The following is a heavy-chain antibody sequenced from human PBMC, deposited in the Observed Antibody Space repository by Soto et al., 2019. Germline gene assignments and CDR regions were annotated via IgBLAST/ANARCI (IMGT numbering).Heavy chain of an antibody. D-gene: IGHD3-3*01. CDR2: ISGSGGST. J-gene: IGHJ4*02. V-gene: IGHV3-23*01. Sequence: PGGSLRLSCAASGFTFSSYAMSWVRQAPGKGLEWVSAISGSGGSTYYADSVKGRFTISRDNSKNTLYLQMNSLRAEDTAVYYCAKDPGTFYDFWSGYYTGIPDYWGQGTLVTVSS. CDR3: AKDPGTFYDFWSGYYTGIPDY. CDR1: GFTFSSYA.